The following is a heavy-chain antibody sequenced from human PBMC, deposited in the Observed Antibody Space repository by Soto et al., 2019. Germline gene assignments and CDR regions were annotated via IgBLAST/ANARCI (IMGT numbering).Heavy chain of an antibody. CDR3: VRVGLVGSNCLINALFDP. CDR2: TYPADYDT. D-gene: IGHD6-19*01. Sequence: EVQLVPSGAEVKKPGDSLKISCKGSGYTFTSHWIGWVRQMPGKGLEWMGITYPADYDTRYSPSFQDQFTISADSSSTTAYLQWSSLKASDTGMYYCVRVGLVGSNCLINALFDPWVQGTLVTVSS. CDR1: GYTFTSHW. J-gene: IGHJ5*02. V-gene: IGHV5-51*01.